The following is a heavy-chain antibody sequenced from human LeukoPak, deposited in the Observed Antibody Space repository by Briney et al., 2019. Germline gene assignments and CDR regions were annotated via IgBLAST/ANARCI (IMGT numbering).Heavy chain of an antibody. J-gene: IGHJ5*02. Sequence: SETLSLTCTVSGGSISSGDYYWSWIRQPPGKGLEWIGYIYYSGSTYYNPSLKSRVTISVDTSKNQFSLKLSSVTAADTAVYYCAVGSVGAVYNWFDPWGQGTLVTVSS. CDR2: IYYSGST. CDR3: AVGSVGAVYNWFDP. CDR1: GGSISSGDYY. D-gene: IGHD3-16*01. V-gene: IGHV4-30-4*01.